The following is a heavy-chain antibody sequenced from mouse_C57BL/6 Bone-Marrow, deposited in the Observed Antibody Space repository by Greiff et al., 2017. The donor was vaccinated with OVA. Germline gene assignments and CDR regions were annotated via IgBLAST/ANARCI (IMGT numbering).Heavy chain of an antibody. CDR1: GYTFTSYW. CDR2: IYPGSGST. Sequence: QVQLQQPGAELVKPGASVKMSCKASGYTFTSYWITWVKQRPGQGLAWIGDIYPGSGSTNYNEKFKSKATLTVDTSSNTAYMKLSSLTSEDSDVYYCASSRFITADWGQGTTLTVSS. V-gene: IGHV1-55*01. D-gene: IGHD1-1*01. J-gene: IGHJ2*01. CDR3: ASSRFITAD.